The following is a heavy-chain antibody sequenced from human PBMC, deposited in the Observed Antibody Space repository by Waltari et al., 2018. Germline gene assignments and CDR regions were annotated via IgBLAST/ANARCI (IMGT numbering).Heavy chain of an antibody. V-gene: IGHV3-74*01. D-gene: IGHD4-17*01. J-gene: IGHJ4*02. CDR2: TNGDGSST. Sequence: EVQLEESGGGLVQPGGSLRISCAASGFTFSSHWMHWVRQAPGKGLVWVERTNGDGSSTSYADSVKGRFTISRDNAKNTLYLQMNSLRAEDTAVYYCSRDLQHGDFGRGRDYWGQGTLVTVSS. CDR3: SRDLQHGDFGRGRDY. CDR1: GFTFSSHW.